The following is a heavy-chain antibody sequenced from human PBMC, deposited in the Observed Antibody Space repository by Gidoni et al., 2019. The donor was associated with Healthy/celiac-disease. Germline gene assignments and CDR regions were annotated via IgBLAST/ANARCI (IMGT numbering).Heavy chain of an antibody. CDR2: INHSGST. CDR3: ARGLVGYGDYIDY. CDR1: GGSFSGYY. V-gene: IGHV4-34*01. J-gene: IGHJ4*02. Sequence: QVQLQQWGAGLLKPSETLSLTCAVYGGSFSGYYWSWIRQPPGKGLEWIGEINHSGSTNYNPSLKSRVTISVDTSKNQFSLKLSSVTAADTAVYYCARGLVGYGDYIDYWGQGTLVTVSS. D-gene: IGHD4-17*01.